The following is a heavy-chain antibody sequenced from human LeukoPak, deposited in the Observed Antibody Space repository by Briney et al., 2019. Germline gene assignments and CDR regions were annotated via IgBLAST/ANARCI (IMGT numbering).Heavy chain of an antibody. V-gene: IGHV4-39*01. CDR2: IYYSGST. D-gene: IGHD6-13*01. Sequence: SETLSLTCTVSGGSISSSSYYWGWIRQPPGKGLEWIGSIYYSGSTYYNLSLKSRVTISVDTSKNQFSLKLSSVTAADTAVYYCARRRGIAAAGTMDVWGKGTTVTVSS. CDR3: ARRRGIAAAGTMDV. J-gene: IGHJ6*03. CDR1: GGSISSSSYY.